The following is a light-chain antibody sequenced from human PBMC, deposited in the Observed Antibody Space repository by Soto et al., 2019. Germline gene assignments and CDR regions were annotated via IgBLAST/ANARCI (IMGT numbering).Light chain of an antibody. CDR1: QSINNL. J-gene: IGKJ1*01. CDR3: QQYHTYAWT. V-gene: IGKV1-5*01. CDR2: DVS. Sequence: DIQMTQSPSTLSASVGDRVTITCRASQSINNLLAWYQQKPGTAPKLLIYDVSSLERGVPSRFSGSGSGTEFALSIRSLQPDDFATYYCQQYHTYAWTFGQGTKVEVK.